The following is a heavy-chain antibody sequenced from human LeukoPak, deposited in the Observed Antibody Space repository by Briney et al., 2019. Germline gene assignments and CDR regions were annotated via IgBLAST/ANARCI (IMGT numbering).Heavy chain of an antibody. CDR3: ARVPPAYYYDSSGYYGAWFDP. J-gene: IGHJ5*02. CDR2: IYYSGST. CDR1: GGSFSGYY. V-gene: IGHV4-59*01. Sequence: SETLSLTCAVYGGSFSGYYWSWIRQPPGKGLEWIGYIYYSGSTNYNPSLKSRVTISVDTSKNQFSLKLSSVTAADTAVYYCARVPPAYYYDSSGYYGAWFDPWGQGTLVTVSS. D-gene: IGHD3-22*01.